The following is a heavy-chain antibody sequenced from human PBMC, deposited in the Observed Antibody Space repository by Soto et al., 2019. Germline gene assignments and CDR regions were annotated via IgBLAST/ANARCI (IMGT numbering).Heavy chain of an antibody. J-gene: IGHJ4*02. CDR1: GYTFTSYY. CDR3: ARGGGPIAPRRENPYYFDY. D-gene: IGHD6-13*01. CDR2: INPSGGST. V-gene: IGHV1-46*01. Sequence: GASVKVSCKASGYTFTSYYMHWVRQAPGQGLEWMGIINPSGGSTSYAQKFQGRVTMTRDTSTSTVYMELSSLRSEDTAVYYCARGGGPIAPRRENPYYFDYWGQGTLVTVSS.